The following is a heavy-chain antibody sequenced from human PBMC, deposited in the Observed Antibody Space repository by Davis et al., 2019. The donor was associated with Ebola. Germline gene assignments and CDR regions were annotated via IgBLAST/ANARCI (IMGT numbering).Heavy chain of an antibody. CDR2: MNPNSGNT. V-gene: IGHV1-8*01. D-gene: IGHD3-3*01. CDR3: ARGGTYYDFWSGYYYGMDV. CDR1: GYTFTSYD. J-gene: IGHJ6*02. Sequence: ASVKVSCKASGYTFTSYDINWVRQATGQGLEWMGWMNPNSGNTGYAQKFQGGVTMTRNTSISTAYMELSSLRSEDTAVYYCARGGTYYDFWSGYYYGMDVWGQGTTVTVSS.